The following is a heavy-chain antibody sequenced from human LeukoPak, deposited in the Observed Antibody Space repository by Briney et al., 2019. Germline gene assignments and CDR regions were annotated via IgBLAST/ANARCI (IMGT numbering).Heavy chain of an antibody. D-gene: IGHD1-26*01. J-gene: IGHJ4*02. Sequence: GESLKISCKGSGYSFTSYWSGWVRQMAGKGLEWMGIIYPGDSDTRYSPSFQGQVTISADKSISTAYLQWSSLKASDTAMYYCARARGRIVGATRFDYWGQGTLVTVHS. CDR2: IYPGDSDT. V-gene: IGHV5-51*01. CDR1: GYSFTSYW. CDR3: ARARGRIVGATRFDY.